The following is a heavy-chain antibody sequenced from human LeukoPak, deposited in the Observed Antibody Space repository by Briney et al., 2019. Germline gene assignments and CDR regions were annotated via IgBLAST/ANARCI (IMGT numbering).Heavy chain of an antibody. V-gene: IGHV4-34*01. Sequence: PSETLSLTCAVYGGSFSGYYWSWIRQPPGKGLEWIGEINHSGSTNYNPSLKSRVTISVDTSKNQFSLKLSSVTAADTAGYYCGRVHTMIVVGIDYGGQGPLVTVS. J-gene: IGHJ4*02. CDR3: GRVHTMIVVGIDY. CDR1: GGSFSGYY. CDR2: INHSGST. D-gene: IGHD3-22*01.